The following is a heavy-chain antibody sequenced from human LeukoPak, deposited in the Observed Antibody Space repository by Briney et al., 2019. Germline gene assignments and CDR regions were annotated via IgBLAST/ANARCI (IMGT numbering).Heavy chain of an antibody. J-gene: IGHJ3*01. CDR3: ARADSSDDSSGYTIFRY. Sequence: GASVKVSCKASGGTFSSYAISWVRQAPGQGLEWMGGIIPIFGTANYAQKFQGRVTITTDESTSTAYMELSSLRSEDTAVYYCARADSSDDSSGYTIFRYWGQGTMVTVSS. CDR1: GGTFSSYA. CDR2: IIPIFGTA. V-gene: IGHV1-69*05. D-gene: IGHD3-22*01.